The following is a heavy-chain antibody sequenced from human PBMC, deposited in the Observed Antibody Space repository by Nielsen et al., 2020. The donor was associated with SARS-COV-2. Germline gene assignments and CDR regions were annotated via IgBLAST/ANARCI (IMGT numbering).Heavy chain of an antibody. Sequence: SETLSLTCTVSGGSISSGGYYWSWIRQHPGKGLEWIGYIYYSGSTYYNPSLKSRVTISVDKSKNQFSLKLSSVTAADTAVYYCARARGGSGRFHYYGMDVWGQGTTVTVSS. J-gene: IGHJ6*02. V-gene: IGHV4-31*03. D-gene: IGHD3-10*01. CDR3: ARARGGSGRFHYYGMDV. CDR2: IYYSGST. CDR1: GGSISSGGYY.